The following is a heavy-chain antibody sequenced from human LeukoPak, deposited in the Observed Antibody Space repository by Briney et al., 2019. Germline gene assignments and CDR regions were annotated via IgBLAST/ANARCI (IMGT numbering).Heavy chain of an antibody. CDR1: GFTFSSYS. V-gene: IGHV3-21*01. D-gene: IGHD3-3*01. J-gene: IGHJ5*02. CDR2: ISSSSSYI. CDR3: ARGQLRFLEWARTYNWFDP. Sequence: PGGSLRLSCAASGFTFSSYSMNWVRQAPGKGLEWVSSISSSSSYIYYADSVKGRFTISRDNAKNSLYLQMNSLRAEDTAVYYCARGQLRFLEWARTYNWFDPWGQGTLVTVSS.